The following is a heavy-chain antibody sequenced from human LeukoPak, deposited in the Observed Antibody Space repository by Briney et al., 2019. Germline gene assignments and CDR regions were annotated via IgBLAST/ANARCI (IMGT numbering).Heavy chain of an antibody. CDR1: GFTFDDYA. Sequence: GGSLRLSCAASGFTFDDYAMHWVRQAPGKGLEWVSLISGDGGSTYYADSVKGRFTISRDNSKNSLYLQMNSLRTEDTALYCCGGIAVAGTGKFDYWGQGTLVTVSS. D-gene: IGHD6-19*01. CDR3: GGIAVAGTGKFDY. V-gene: IGHV3-43*02. CDR2: ISGDGGST. J-gene: IGHJ4*02.